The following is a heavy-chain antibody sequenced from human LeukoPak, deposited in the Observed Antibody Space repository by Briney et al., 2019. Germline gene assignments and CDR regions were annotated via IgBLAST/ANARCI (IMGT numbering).Heavy chain of an antibody. V-gene: IGHV1-8*01. J-gene: IGHJ5*02. Sequence: ASVKVSCKASGYTFTSYDINWVRQATGQGLEWMGWMNPNSGNTGYAQKFQGRVTMTRDTSISTAYMELSRLRSDDTAVYYCARDLDKNDYDSSDWFDPWGQGTLVTVSS. D-gene: IGHD3-22*01. CDR2: MNPNSGNT. CDR3: ARDLDKNDYDSSDWFDP. CDR1: GYTFTSYD.